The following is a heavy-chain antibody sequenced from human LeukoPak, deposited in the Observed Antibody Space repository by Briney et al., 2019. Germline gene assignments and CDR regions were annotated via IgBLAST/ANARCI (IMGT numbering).Heavy chain of an antibody. D-gene: IGHD1-26*01. Sequence: GGSLRLSCAASGFTFSSYSMNWVRQAPGKGLEWVSSISSSSSYIYYADSVKGRFTISRDNAKDSLYLQMNSLRAEDTAVYYCAREEYSGSYYYFDYWGQGTLVTVSS. CDR3: AREEYSGSYYYFDY. V-gene: IGHV3-21*01. CDR2: ISSSSSYI. CDR1: GFTFSSYS. J-gene: IGHJ4*02.